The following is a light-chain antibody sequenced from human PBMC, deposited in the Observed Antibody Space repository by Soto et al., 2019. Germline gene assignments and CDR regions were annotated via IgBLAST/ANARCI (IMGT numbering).Light chain of an antibody. Sequence: QSVLTQPRSVSGSPGQSVTISCTGTSSDVGAYKYVSWYQQYPGKAPKLMIYDVTKRPSGVPDRFSGSKSGNTASLTISGLQAEDEADYYCCSYAGNSLVVFGGGTKLTV. J-gene: IGLJ2*01. CDR3: CSYAGNSLVV. V-gene: IGLV2-11*01. CDR1: SSDVGAYKY. CDR2: DVT.